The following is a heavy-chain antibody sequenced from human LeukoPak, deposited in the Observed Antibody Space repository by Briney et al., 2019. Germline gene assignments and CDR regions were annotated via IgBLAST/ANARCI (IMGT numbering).Heavy chain of an antibody. CDR3: ARAYGIAVAGPLDY. D-gene: IGHD6-19*01. Sequence: GGSLRLSCAASGFTFSSYSMNWVRQAPGKGLEWVSYISSSSSIIYYADSVKGRFTISRDNAKNSLYLQMNSLRAEDTAVYYCARAYGIAVAGPLDYWGQGTLVTVSS. V-gene: IGHV3-48*01. CDR2: ISSSSSII. CDR1: GFTFSSYS. J-gene: IGHJ4*02.